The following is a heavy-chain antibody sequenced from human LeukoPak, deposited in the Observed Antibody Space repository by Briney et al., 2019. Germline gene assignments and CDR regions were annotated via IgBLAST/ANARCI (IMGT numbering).Heavy chain of an antibody. V-gene: IGHV3-23*01. D-gene: IGHD3-10*01. CDR3: AKDLYYFGSGSHDY. Sequence: QPGGSLILSCAASGFIFSSYAMSWVRPAPGKGLEWVAGISGSADITNYADSVKGRFTISRDNSKNTLYLQMNSLRAEDTAVYYCAKDLYYFGSGSHDYWGQGTLVTVSP. CDR2: ISGSADIT. J-gene: IGHJ4*02. CDR1: GFIFSSYA.